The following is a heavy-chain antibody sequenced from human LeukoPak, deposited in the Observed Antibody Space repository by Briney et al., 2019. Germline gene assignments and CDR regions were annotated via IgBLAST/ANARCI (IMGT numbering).Heavy chain of an antibody. D-gene: IGHD5-12*01. CDR2: IYSGGST. CDR3: AKDGQVWWLLDY. J-gene: IGHJ4*02. CDR1: GFTVSSNY. Sequence: PGGSLRLSCAASGFTVSSNYMSWVRQAPGKGLEWVSVIYSGGSTYYADSVEGRFTISRDNSKNTLYLQMNSLRAEDTAVYYCAKDGQVWWLLDYWGQGTLVTVSS. V-gene: IGHV3-53*05.